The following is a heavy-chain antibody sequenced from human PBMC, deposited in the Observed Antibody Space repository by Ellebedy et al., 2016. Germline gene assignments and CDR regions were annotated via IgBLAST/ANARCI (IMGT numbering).Heavy chain of an antibody. Sequence: ASVKVSCKASGYTFFDYSMHWVRQAPGQRLEWMGWINAGNGNTEYSQNFQGRVTITRDTSASTASMELSSLRSDETAVYYYARRMGYGGNSGLAYFQHWGQGTLVTVSS. D-gene: IGHD4-23*01. V-gene: IGHV1-3*01. CDR2: INAGNGNT. J-gene: IGHJ1*01. CDR3: ARRMGYGGNSGLAYFQH. CDR1: GYTFFDYS.